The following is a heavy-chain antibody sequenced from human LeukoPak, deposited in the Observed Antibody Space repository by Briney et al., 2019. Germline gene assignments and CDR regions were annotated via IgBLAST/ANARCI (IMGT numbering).Heavy chain of an antibody. CDR3: ARDSYSGTAREYNAFDI. D-gene: IGHD1-26*01. V-gene: IGHV4-30-2*01. Sequence: SETLSLTCTVSGGSISSGGYYWSWIRQPPGKGLEWIGYIYHSGSTYYNPSLKSRVTISVDRSKNQFSLKLSSVTAADTAVYYCARDSYSGTAREYNAFDIWGQGTMVTVSS. J-gene: IGHJ3*02. CDR2: IYHSGST. CDR1: GGSISSGGYY.